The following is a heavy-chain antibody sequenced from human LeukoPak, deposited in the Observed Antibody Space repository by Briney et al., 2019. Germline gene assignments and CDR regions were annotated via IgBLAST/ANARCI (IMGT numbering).Heavy chain of an antibody. D-gene: IGHD3-22*01. CDR2: IIPIFGTA. J-gene: IGHJ3*02. V-gene: IGHV1-69*05. CDR1: GGTFSSYA. CDR3: ARARTGYYYDSSGYRARGAFDI. Sequence: SVKVSCKASGGTFSSYAISWVRQAPGQGLEWMGGIIPIFGTANYARKFQGRVTITTDESTSTAYMELSSLRSEDTAVYYCARARTGYYYDSSGYRARGAFDIWGQGTMVTVSS.